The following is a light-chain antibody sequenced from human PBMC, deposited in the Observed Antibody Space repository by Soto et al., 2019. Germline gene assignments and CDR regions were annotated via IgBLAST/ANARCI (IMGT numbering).Light chain of an antibody. CDR3: AAWDDSLSGYV. J-gene: IGLJ1*01. CDR2: SNN. CDR1: SSNIGRNY. V-gene: IGLV1-47*02. Sequence: QSVLTQPPSASGTPGQRVTISCSGSSSNIGRNYVYWYQQLPGTAPKLLIYSNNKRPSGVPDRFSGSKSGTSASLALSGPRSEDEADYYCAAWDDSLSGYVFGTGTKVTVL.